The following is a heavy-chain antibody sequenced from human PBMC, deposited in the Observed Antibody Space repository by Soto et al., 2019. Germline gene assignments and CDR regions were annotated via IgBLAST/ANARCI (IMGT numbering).Heavy chain of an antibody. CDR3: GRDVASYDYGVFSGMDV. V-gene: IGHV3-49*05. J-gene: IGHJ6*02. CDR1: GFTFGDYT. D-gene: IGHD3-16*01. CDR2: IRSKAYGGTT. Sequence: EVQLLESGGGLVKPGRTLRLSCTASGFTFGDYTMAWFRQAPGGGLEWVSFIRSKAYGGTTEYAASVKGRFTISREEYKSIAYLQMNRLQSEDTAVYYCGRDVASYDYGVFSGMDVWGQGTTVTVSS.